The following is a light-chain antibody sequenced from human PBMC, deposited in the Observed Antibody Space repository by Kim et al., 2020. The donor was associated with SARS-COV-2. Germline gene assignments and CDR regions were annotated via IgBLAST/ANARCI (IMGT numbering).Light chain of an antibody. Sequence: VSTGERATGSCRASQRVSRRLAWYQQKPGQPLRLLIYDASTRATGIPARFSGSESGTEFTLTISSLQSEDFAVYYCQQSNNWPPTFGQGTKVDIK. CDR2: DAS. V-gene: IGKV3-15*01. CDR1: QRVSRR. J-gene: IGKJ1*01. CDR3: QQSNNWPPT.